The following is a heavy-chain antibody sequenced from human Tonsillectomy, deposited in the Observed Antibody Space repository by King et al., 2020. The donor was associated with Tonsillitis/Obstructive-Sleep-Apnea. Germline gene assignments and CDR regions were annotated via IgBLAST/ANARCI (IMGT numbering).Heavy chain of an antibody. CDR3: ARLEAVATDIYYFYYMDV. D-gene: IGHD3-10*01. V-gene: IGHV4-59*08. J-gene: IGHJ6*03. CDR2: IYYTGST. CDR1: GGSISSYY. Sequence: QLQESGPGLVKPSETLSLTCTVSGGSISSYYWSWIRQPPGKGLEWLGYIYYTGSTNYNPSRKRRVTISIETSKKQFSLKLSSVTAAVTAVYYCARLEAVATDIYYFYYMDVWGKGTTVTVSS.